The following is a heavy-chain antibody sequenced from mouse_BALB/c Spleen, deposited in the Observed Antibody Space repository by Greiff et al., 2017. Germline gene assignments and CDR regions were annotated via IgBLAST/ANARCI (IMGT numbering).Heavy chain of an antibody. CDR1: GYAFTNYL. V-gene: IGHV1-54*01. CDR2: INPGSGGT. Sequence: QVQLQRSGAELVRPGTSVKVSCKASGYAFTNYLIEWVKQRPGQGLEWIGVINPGSGGTNYNEKFKGKATLTADKSSSTAYMQLSSLTSDDSAVYFCARSYYYGSNAMDYWGQGTSVTVSS. D-gene: IGHD1-1*01. J-gene: IGHJ4*01. CDR3: ARSYYYGSNAMDY.